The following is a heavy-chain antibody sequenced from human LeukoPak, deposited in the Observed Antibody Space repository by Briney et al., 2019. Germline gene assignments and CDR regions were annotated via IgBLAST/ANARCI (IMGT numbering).Heavy chain of an antibody. CDR1: GGSFSGYY. V-gene: IGHV4-34*01. J-gene: IGHJ4*02. CDR2: INHSGST. D-gene: IGHD3-16*02. CDR3: ARPSLLSYVWGSYRSSGFDY. Sequence: SETLSLTCAVYGGSFSGYYWSWIRQPPGKGLEWIGEINHSGSTNYNPSLKSRVTISVDTSKNQFSLKLSSVPAADTAVYYCARPSLLSYVWGSYRSSGFDYCGQGTLVTVSS.